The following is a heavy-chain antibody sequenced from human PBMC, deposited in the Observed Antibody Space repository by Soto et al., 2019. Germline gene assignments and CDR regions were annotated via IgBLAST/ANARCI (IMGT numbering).Heavy chain of an antibody. V-gene: IGHV4-39*01. J-gene: IGHJ6*02. CDR3: RRSSRYSTDV. D-gene: IGHD6-13*01. Sequence: SETLSLTCTVSGGSISSSSYWGWLRQPPGKGLEWIGSIYSTGSTYYNPSLKSRVTISVDTSKNQFSLKLSSVTAADTAVYYCRRSSRYSTDVWGQGTTVTVS. CDR2: IYSTGST. CDR1: GGSISSSSY.